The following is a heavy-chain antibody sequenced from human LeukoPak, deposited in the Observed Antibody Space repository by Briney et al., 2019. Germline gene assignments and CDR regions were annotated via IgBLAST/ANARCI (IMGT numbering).Heavy chain of an antibody. CDR1: GGSISSYW. CDR2: IYTTGRT. V-gene: IGHV4-4*07. J-gene: IGHJ4*02. D-gene: IGHD3-16*02. CDR3: ARAGYTISSYRFDY. Sequence: ASETLSLICSVSGGSISSYWWSWIRQPAGKGLEFIGRIYTTGRTNYNPSLKSRVSMSVDTSKNKFSLELRSVTAADTAVYFCARAGYTISSYRFDYWGQGALVTVSS.